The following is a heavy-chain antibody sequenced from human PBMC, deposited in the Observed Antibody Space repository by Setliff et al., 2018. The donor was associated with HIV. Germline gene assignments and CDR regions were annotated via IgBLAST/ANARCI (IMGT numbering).Heavy chain of an antibody. Sequence: SETLSLTCTVSGGSISSSSYYWGWIRQPPGKGLEWIGSIYYSGSTYYNPSLKSRVTISVDTSKNQFSLKLSSVTAADTAVYYCARHWLPYYYGSGSTFPCYMDVWSKGTTVTVS. CDR2: IYYSGST. J-gene: IGHJ6*03. CDR1: GGSISSSSYY. D-gene: IGHD3-10*01. V-gene: IGHV4-39*01. CDR3: ARHWLPYYYGSGSTFPCYMDV.